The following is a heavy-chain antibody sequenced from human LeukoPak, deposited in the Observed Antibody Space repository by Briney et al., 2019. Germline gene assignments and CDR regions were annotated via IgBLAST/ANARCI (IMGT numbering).Heavy chain of an antibody. CDR3: ASLTAGTYYYDSSGSAFDI. D-gene: IGHD3-22*01. J-gene: IGHJ3*02. Sequence: PGGSLRLSCAASGFTFSSYWMSWVRQAPGKGLEWVANIRQDGSEKYYVDSVKGRFTISRDNAKNSLYLQMNSLRAEDTAVYYCASLTAGTYYYDSSGSAFDIWGQGTMVTVSS. V-gene: IGHV3-7*01. CDR2: IRQDGSEK. CDR1: GFTFSSYW.